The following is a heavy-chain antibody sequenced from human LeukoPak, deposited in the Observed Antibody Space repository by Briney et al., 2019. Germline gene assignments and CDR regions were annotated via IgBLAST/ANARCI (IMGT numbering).Heavy chain of an antibody. CDR2: IIPIFGTA. J-gene: IGHJ4*02. Sequence: SVKVSCKASGGTFSSYAISWVRQAPGQGLEWMGGIIPIFGTANYAQKFQGRVTITADESTSTAYMELSSLRSDDTAVYYCARVGPMAGIGWGNFDYWGQGILVTVSS. CDR1: GGTFSSYA. D-gene: IGHD6-19*01. CDR3: ARVGPMAGIGWGNFDY. V-gene: IGHV1-69*13.